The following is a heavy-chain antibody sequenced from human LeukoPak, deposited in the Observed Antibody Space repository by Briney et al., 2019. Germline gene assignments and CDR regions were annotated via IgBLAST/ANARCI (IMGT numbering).Heavy chain of an antibody. J-gene: IGHJ4*02. CDR3: ARRRYYYDSSGYYFYYFDY. V-gene: IGHV1-18*01. D-gene: IGHD3-22*01. CDR1: GYTFTSYG. Sequence: ASVKVSCKASGYTFTSYGISWVRQAPGQGLEWMGWISAYNGNTNYAQKLQGRVTMTTDTSTSTAYMELRSLRSDDTAVYYCARRRYYYDSSGYYFYYFDYWGQGTLVTVSS. CDR2: ISAYNGNT.